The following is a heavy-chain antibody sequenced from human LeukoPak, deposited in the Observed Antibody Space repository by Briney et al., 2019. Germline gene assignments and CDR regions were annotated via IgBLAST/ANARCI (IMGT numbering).Heavy chain of an antibody. CDR1: GGSFSGYY. D-gene: IGHD1-7*01. V-gene: IGHV4-34*01. CDR3: ARRRLGGNWNSKEGAWFDP. CDR2: INHSGST. J-gene: IGHJ5*02. Sequence: PSETLSLTCAVYGGSFSGYYWSWIRQPPGKGLEWIGEINHSGSTNYNPSLKSRVTISVDTSKNQFSLKLSSVTAAETAVYYCARRRLGGNWNSKEGAWFDPWGQGTLVTVSS.